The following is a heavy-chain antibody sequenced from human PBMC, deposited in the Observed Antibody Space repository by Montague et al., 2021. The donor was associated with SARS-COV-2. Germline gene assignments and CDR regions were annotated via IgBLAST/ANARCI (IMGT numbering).Heavy chain of an antibody. CDR2: IYYSGST. Sequence: TLSLTCTVSGGSISSGGYYWSWIRQHPGKGLEWIGYIYYSGSTYYNPSLKSRLTISVDTSKNQFSLKLSSVTAADTAVYYCVRHARGEGYTSWFDSWGQGTLVTVSS. J-gene: IGHJ5*01. V-gene: IGHV4-31*03. D-gene: IGHD5-24*01. CDR3: VRHARGEGYTSWFDS. CDR1: GGSISSGGYY.